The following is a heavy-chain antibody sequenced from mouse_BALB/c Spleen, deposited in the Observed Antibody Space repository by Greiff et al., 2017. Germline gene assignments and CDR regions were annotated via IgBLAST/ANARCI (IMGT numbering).Heavy chain of an antibody. CDR2: ISSGGGST. CDR3: ARQGYRYAWFAY. J-gene: IGHJ3*01. CDR1: GFAFSSYD. D-gene: IGHD2-14*01. V-gene: IGHV5-12-1*01. Sequence: EVHLVESGGGLVKPGGSLKLSCAASGFAFSSYDMSWVRQTPEKRLEWVAYISSGGGSTYYPDTVKGRFTISRDNAKNTLYLQMSSLKSEDTAMYYCARQGYRYAWFAYWGQGTLVTVSA.